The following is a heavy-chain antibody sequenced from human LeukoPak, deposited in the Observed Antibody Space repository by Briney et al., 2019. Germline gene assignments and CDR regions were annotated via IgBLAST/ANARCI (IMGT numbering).Heavy chain of an antibody. CDR2: IYYSGST. Sequence: SETLSLTCTVSGDALSSGGYSWSWIRQPPGKGLEWIGYIYYSGSTNYNPSLKRRVTISVDTSKNQFSLKLSSVTAADTAVYYCARLRRYYYYMDVWGKGTTVTISS. V-gene: IGHV4-61*08. CDR1: GDALSSGGYS. CDR3: ARLRRYYYYMDV. J-gene: IGHJ6*03.